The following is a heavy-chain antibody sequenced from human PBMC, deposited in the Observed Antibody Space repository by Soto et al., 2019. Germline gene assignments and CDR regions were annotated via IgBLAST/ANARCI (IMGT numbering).Heavy chain of an antibody. D-gene: IGHD3-16*01. J-gene: IGHJ6*02. Sequence: LRLSCAASGFTFSSYSMNWVRQAPGKGLEWVSYISSSSSTIYYADSVKGRFTISRDNAKTSRYLQMSSLRDEDTAVYYGAREGVYYYYGMDVWGQGTTVTVSS. V-gene: IGHV3-48*02. CDR3: AREGVYYYYGMDV. CDR1: GFTFSSYS. CDR2: ISSSSSTI.